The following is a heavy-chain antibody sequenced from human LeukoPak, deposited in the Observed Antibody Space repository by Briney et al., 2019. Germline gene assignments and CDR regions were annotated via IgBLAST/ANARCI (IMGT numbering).Heavy chain of an antibody. CDR1: GFTFRSHA. CDR2: IYENGGTT. J-gene: IGHJ4*02. D-gene: IGHD2-21*01. CDR3: AKDFRIGYSAHFDY. V-gene: IGHV3-23*01. Sequence: GGSLRLSCVGSGFTFRSHAMSWVRQAPEKGLEFVSGIYENGGTTYYADSVKGRFSISRDNSKNTLYLQMDSLRGEDTAVFYCAKDFRIGYSAHFDYWGQGALVTVSS.